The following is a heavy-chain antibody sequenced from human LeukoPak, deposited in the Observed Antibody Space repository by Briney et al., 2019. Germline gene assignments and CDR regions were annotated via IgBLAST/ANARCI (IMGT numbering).Heavy chain of an antibody. CDR2: MNPNSGNT. CDR3: ARRLSGGWDDTFDY. D-gene: IGHD6-19*01. Sequence: ASVKVSCKASGYTFTSYDINWVRQATGQGLEWMGWMNPNSGNTGYAQTFQGRVTITRNTSISTAYMELSSLRSEDTAVYYCARRLSGGWDDTFDYWGQGTLVTVSS. V-gene: IGHV1-8*01. J-gene: IGHJ4*02. CDR1: GYTFTSYD.